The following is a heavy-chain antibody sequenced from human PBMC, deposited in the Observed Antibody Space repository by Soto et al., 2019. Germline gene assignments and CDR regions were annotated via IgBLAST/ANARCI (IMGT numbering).Heavy chain of an antibody. CDR1: GDSVTSSSYY. V-gene: IGHV4-39*01. CDR2: IYYSGNT. CDR3: ANLVVLYWPFDS. D-gene: IGHD2-15*01. J-gene: IGHJ5*01. Sequence: PSETLSLTCTVSGDSVTSSSYYWGWIRQPPGKGLEWIGTIYYSGNTYYNPSLKSRITISVDPSKNQFSLKLSSVTAADTAVYYCANLVVLYWPFDSWGQGTLVTVSS.